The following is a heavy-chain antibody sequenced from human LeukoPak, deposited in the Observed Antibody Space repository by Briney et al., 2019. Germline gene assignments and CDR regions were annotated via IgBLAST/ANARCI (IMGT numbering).Heavy chain of an antibody. CDR2: ISYDGSNK. Sequence: GGSLRLSCAASGFTFSSYGMHWVRQAPGKGLEWVAVISYDGSNKYYADSVKGRFTISRDNSKNTLYLQMNSLRAEDTAVYYCAKVVPAAMVDYWGQGTLVTVSS. D-gene: IGHD2-2*01. J-gene: IGHJ4*02. CDR3: AKVVPAAMVDY. CDR1: GFTFSSYG. V-gene: IGHV3-30*18.